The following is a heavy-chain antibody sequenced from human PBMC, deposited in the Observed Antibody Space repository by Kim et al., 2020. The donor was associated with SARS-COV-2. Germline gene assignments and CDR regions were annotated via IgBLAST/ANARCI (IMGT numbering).Heavy chain of an antibody. D-gene: IGHD5-18*01. V-gene: IGHV1-18*01. J-gene: IGHJ6*02. CDR3: ARDARIQLWSASRGAYYYYGMDV. Sequence: ASVKVSCKASGYTFTSYGISWVRQAPGQGLEWMGWIIAYNGNTNYAQKLQGRVTMTTDTSTSTAYMELRSLRSDDTAVYYCARDARIQLWSASRGAYYYYGMDVWGQGTTVTVSS. CDR2: IIAYNGNT. CDR1: GYTFTSYG.